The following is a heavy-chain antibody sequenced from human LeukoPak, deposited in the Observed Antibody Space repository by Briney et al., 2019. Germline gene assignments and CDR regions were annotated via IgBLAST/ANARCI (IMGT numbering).Heavy chain of an antibody. V-gene: IGHV4-59*01. Sequence: SETLSLTCTVSGGSISSYYWSWIRQPPGKGLEWIGYIYYSGSTNYNPSLKSRVIISVDTSKNQFSLKLSSVTAADTAVYYCARGAERDGYNFFDYWGQGTLVTVSS. CDR3: ARGAERDGYNFFDY. CDR2: IYYSGST. J-gene: IGHJ4*02. CDR1: GGSISSYY. D-gene: IGHD5-24*01.